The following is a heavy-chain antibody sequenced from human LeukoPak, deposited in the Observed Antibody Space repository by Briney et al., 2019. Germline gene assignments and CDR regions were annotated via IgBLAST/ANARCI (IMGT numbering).Heavy chain of an antibody. D-gene: IGHD3-10*01. J-gene: IGHJ4*02. CDR1: RGSLSSSSYY. CDR3: ARQVRREPPSCDDC. Sequence: PSETLSLTRTLSRGSLSSSSYYWGWIRQPPGKGLEWLGSISDSGDTYNNPSLKSRVTMSVNTSKNKFSLRLSSVTAAHTAVYFCARQVRREPPSCDDCWGQGTLVTVSS. CDR2: ISDSGDT. V-gene: IGHV4-39*01.